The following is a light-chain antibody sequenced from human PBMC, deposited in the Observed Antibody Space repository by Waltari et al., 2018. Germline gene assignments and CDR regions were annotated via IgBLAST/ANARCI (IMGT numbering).Light chain of an antibody. V-gene: IGLV2-14*03. CDR3: SSFTSSSTSL. CDR1: SSDVGDYNY. CDR2: DFN. J-gene: IGLJ2*01. Sequence: QSALTQPASVSGSPGQSITISCTGTSSDVGDYNYVSGYHQHPGEAPNLIISDFNKRPSGISNRFSGSKSGNPASLTISGLQAEDEADYYCSSFTSSSTSLIGGGTKLTVL.